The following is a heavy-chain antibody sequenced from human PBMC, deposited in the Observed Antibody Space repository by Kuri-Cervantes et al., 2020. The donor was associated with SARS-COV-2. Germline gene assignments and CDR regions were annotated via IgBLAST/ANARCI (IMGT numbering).Heavy chain of an antibody. CDR2: IYYSGST. V-gene: IGHV4-59*12. CDR3: ARFRGRPTGFDP. J-gene: IGHJ5*02. D-gene: IGHD2-15*01. CDR1: GFTFSSYA. Sequence: ESLKISCAASGFTFSSYAMHWVRQAPGKGLEWIGYIYYSGSTNYNPSLKSRVTISVDTSKNKLSLKLSSVTAADTAVYYCARFRGRPTGFDPWGQGTLVTVSS.